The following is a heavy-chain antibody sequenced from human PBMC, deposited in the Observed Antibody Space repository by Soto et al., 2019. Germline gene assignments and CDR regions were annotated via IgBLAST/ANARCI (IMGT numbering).Heavy chain of an antibody. CDR1: GGSISSSNW. CDR2: IYHGGST. Sequence: SETLSLTCAVSGGSISSSNWWSWVRQPPGKGLEWIGEIYHGGSTNYNSSLKRQITISVDKSKNQFSLKLSSVTAADTAVYYCARGGFGTTQVWGQGTLVTVS. CDR3: ARGGFGTTQV. J-gene: IGHJ4*02. D-gene: IGHD1-1*01. V-gene: IGHV4-4*02.